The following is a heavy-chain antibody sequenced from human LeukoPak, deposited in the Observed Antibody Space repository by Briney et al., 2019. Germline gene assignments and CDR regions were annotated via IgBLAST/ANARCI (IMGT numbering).Heavy chain of an antibody. D-gene: IGHD3-22*01. Sequence: GGSLRLSCVASGFTFSNYAMSWVRQAPGKRLEWVSAVTGRGSSTYYADSVKGRFTISRDNSRNTLFLQMNSLRAEDTAIYYCASRYYDTSGYWGQGTLVTVSS. V-gene: IGHV3-23*01. CDR1: GFTFSNYA. J-gene: IGHJ4*02. CDR3: ASRYYDTSGY. CDR2: VTGRGSST.